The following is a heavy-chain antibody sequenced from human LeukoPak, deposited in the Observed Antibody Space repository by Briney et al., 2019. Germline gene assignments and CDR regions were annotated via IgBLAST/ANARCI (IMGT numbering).Heavy chain of an antibody. D-gene: IGHD6-19*01. J-gene: IGHJ4*02. V-gene: IGHV4-31*03. CDR2: IDYSGST. Sequence: PSQTLSLTCTVSGGSIYTGSYYWSWIRQHPGKGLEWIGYIDYSGSTYYNPSLKSRVTISVDRSKNQFSLKLSSVTAADTAVYYCVRVRSGWYYFDYWGQGTLVTVSS. CDR1: GGSIYTGSYY. CDR3: VRVRSGWYYFDY.